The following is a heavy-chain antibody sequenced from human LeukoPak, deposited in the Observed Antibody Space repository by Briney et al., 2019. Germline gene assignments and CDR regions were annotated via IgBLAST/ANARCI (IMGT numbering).Heavy chain of an antibody. D-gene: IGHD6-13*01. J-gene: IGHJ5*02. Sequence: ASVKVSCKASGYTFTSYDINWVRQATGRGLEWMGWMNPNSGNTGYAQKFQGRVTMTRNTSISTAYMELSSLRSEDTAVYYCARVGSEVGWYSSSWYWFDPWSQGTLVTVSS. CDR2: MNPNSGNT. V-gene: IGHV1-8*01. CDR1: GYTFTSYD. CDR3: ARVGSEVGWYSSSWYWFDP.